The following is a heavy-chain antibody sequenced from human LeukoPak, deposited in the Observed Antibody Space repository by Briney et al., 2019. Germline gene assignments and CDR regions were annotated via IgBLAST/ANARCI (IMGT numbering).Heavy chain of an antibody. V-gene: IGHV3-23*01. CDR2: ISGSGGST. J-gene: IGHJ4*02. Sequence: GGSLRLSCAASGFTLSSYAMSWVRQAPGKALEWVSAISGSGGSTYYADSVKGRFTISRDNSKNTLYLQMNSLRAEDTAVYYCAKARIAAAGYFDYWGQGTLVTVSS. D-gene: IGHD6-13*01. CDR3: AKARIAAAGYFDY. CDR1: GFTLSSYA.